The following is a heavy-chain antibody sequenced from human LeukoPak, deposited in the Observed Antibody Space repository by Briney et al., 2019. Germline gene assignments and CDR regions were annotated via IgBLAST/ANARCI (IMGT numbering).Heavy chain of an antibody. CDR1: GYSISSGYY. CDR3: ARMEVGSSQFDY. CDR2: IYHSGST. J-gene: IGHJ4*02. D-gene: IGHD6-13*01. V-gene: IGHV4-38-2*02. Sequence: SETLSLTCTVSGYSISSGYYWGWVRQPPGKGLEWIGSIYHSGSTYYNPSPKSRVTISVDTSKNQFSLKLSSVTAADTAVYYCARMEVGSSQFDYWGQGTLVTVSS.